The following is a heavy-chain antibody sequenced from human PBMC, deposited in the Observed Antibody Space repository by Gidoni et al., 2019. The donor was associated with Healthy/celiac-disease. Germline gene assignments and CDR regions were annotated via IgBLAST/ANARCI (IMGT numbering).Heavy chain of an antibody. J-gene: IGHJ6*02. CDR2: ILPIFGTA. D-gene: IGHD3-3*01. Sequence: QVQLVQSGAEVKKPGSSVKVSCKASGGTFSSYAISWVRQAPGQGLEWMGGILPIFGTANYAQKFQGRVTITADESTSTAYMELSSLRSEDTAVYYCARGTIFGVGYGPRGMDVWGQGTTVTVSS. V-gene: IGHV1-69*12. CDR1: GGTFSSYA. CDR3: ARGTIFGVGYGPRGMDV.